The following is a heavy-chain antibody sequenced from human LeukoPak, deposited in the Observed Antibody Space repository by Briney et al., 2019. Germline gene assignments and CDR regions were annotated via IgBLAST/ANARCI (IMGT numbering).Heavy chain of an antibody. CDR3: ARAIGRLVVGFDY. J-gene: IGHJ4*02. CDR2: INPNSGGT. D-gene: IGHD3-22*01. CDR1: RFTFTGYY. Sequence: ASVKVSCKASRFTFTGYYMHWVRQAPGQGLEWMGWINPNSGGTNYAQKFQGRVTMTRDTSISTAYMELSRLRSDDTAVYYCARAIGRLVVGFDYWGQGTLVTVSS. V-gene: IGHV1-2*02.